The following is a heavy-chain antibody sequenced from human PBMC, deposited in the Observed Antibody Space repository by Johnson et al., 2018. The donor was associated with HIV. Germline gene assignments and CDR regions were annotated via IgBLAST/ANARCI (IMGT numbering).Heavy chain of an antibody. CDR1: GFTFSSYA. J-gene: IGHJ3*02. D-gene: IGHD6-13*01. V-gene: IGHV3-64*01. CDR2: ISSNGGST. CDR3: ARGALSPAAPDAFDI. Sequence: VQLVESGGGVVQPGRSLRLSCAASGFTFSSYAMSWVRQAPGKGLEYVSAISSNGGSTYYANSVKGRFTISRDNSKNTLYLQMGSLRAEDMAVYYCARGALSPAAPDAFDIWGQGTMVTVSS.